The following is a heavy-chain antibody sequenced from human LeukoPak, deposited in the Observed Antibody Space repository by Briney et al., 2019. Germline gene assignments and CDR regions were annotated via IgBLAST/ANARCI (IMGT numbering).Heavy chain of an antibody. Sequence: HAGGSLRLSCAASGFTFSSYAMSWVHQAPGKGLEWVSAISGSGGSTYYADSVKGRFTISRDNSKNTLYLQMNSLRAEDTAVYYCAKDPLVVAVTYYFDYWGQGTMVTVSS. CDR2: ISGSGGST. J-gene: IGHJ4*02. V-gene: IGHV3-23*01. D-gene: IGHD2-15*01. CDR3: AKDPLVVAVTYYFDY. CDR1: GFTFSSYA.